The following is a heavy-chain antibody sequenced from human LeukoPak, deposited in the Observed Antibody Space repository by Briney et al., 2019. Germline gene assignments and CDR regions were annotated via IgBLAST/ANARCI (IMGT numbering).Heavy chain of an antibody. CDR2: LRYDGGDK. V-gene: IGHV3-30*02. CDR1: GFTFSSYS. Sequence: GGSLRLSCAASGFTFSSYSMNWVRQAPGKGLEWVAFLRYDGGDKEYAESVKGRFIISRDNSKNTLYVQMDSLRIEDTGVYFCARDFSYGVKGAFEYWGQGTLVTVSS. D-gene: IGHD3-10*01. J-gene: IGHJ4*02. CDR3: ARDFSYGVKGAFEY.